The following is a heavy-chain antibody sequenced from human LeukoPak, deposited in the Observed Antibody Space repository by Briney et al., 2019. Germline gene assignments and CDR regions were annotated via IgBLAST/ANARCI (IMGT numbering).Heavy chain of an antibody. V-gene: IGHV3-7*01. Sequence: GGSLRLSCATSGFPFSDFSMSWVRQAPGKGLEWVANIKQDGSEKYYVDSVKGRFTISRDNAKNSLYLQMNSLRAEDTAVYYCARDSSGNDYWGQGTLVTVSS. CDR1: GFPFSDFS. CDR3: ARDSSGNDY. J-gene: IGHJ4*02. CDR2: IKQDGSEK. D-gene: IGHD3-10*01.